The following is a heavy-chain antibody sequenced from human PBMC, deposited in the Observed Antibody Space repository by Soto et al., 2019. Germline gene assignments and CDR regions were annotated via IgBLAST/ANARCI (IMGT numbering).Heavy chain of an antibody. CDR1: GFTFTDYA. D-gene: IGHD2-15*01. CDR2: ISGGGANT. V-gene: IGHV3-23*01. Sequence: EVQVLESGGGLVQPGGSLRLSCAASGFTFTDYAMNWVRQAPGKGLEWVSTISGGGANTNNAASVRGRFTISRDNSKNTRPLQMGGLGAGDTAVYYGAKEGRHRKAWWAAFEIWGQGPVVPVP. J-gene: IGHJ3*02. CDR3: AKEGRHRKAWWAAFEI.